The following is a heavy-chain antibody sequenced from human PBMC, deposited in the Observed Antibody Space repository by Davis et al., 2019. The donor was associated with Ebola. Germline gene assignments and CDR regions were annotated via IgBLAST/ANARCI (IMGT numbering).Heavy chain of an antibody. J-gene: IGHJ5*02. D-gene: IGHD3-22*01. V-gene: IGHV1-18*01. CDR3: ARSITMIVVVNGWFDP. CDR2: ISAYNGNT. Sequence: SVKVSRKASRYTFTSYGISWVRQAPGQGLEWMGWISAYNGNTNYAQKLQGRVTMTTDTSTSTAYMELRSLRSDDTAVYYCARSITMIVVVNGWFDPWGQGTLVTVSS. CDR1: RYTFTSYG.